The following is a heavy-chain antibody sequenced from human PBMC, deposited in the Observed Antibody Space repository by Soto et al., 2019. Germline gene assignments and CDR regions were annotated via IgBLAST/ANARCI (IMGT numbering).Heavy chain of an antibody. CDR1: GYTFTSYG. Sequence: QVQLVQSGAEGKKPGASVKVSCKASGYTFTSYGISWVRQAPGQGREWMGWISAYNGNTNYAQKLQGRVTMTTDTTTSTDYMELRSLRSDDTAVYYCARGLGNQNIVVVPAAVTLPDYWGQGTLVTVSS. CDR3: ARGLGNQNIVVVPAAVTLPDY. CDR2: ISAYNGNT. J-gene: IGHJ4*02. D-gene: IGHD2-2*01. V-gene: IGHV1-18*01.